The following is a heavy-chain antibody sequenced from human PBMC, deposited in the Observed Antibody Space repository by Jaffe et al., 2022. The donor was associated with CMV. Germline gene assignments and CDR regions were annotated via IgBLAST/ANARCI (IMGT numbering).Heavy chain of an antibody. CDR1: GFTFSSYS. CDR2: ISSSSSTI. V-gene: IGHV3-48*02. Sequence: EVQLVESGGGLVQPGGSLRLSCAASGFTFSSYSMNWVRQAPGKGLEWVSYISSSSSTIYYADSVKGRFTISRDNAKNSLYLQMNSLRDEDTAVYYCARDRIAVAGKHYYYGMDVWGQGTTVTVSS. J-gene: IGHJ6*02. CDR3: ARDRIAVAGKHYYYGMDV. D-gene: IGHD6-19*01.